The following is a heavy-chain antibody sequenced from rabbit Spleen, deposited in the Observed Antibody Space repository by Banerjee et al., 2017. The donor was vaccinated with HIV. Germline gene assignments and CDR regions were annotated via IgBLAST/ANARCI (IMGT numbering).Heavy chain of an antibody. V-gene: IGHV1S45*01. CDR1: GFDFSNKAV. CDR2: INAVTGKA. D-gene: IGHD8-1*01. CDR3: ARDAGSGAYIDGYFNL. Sequence: QEQLEESGGGLVKPEGSLTLTCKASGFDFSNKAVMCWVRQAPGKGLEWIACINAVTGKAVYASWAKGRFTFSKTSSTTVTLQMTSLTAADTATYFCARDAGSGAYIDGYFNLWGPGTLVTVS. J-gene: IGHJ4*01.